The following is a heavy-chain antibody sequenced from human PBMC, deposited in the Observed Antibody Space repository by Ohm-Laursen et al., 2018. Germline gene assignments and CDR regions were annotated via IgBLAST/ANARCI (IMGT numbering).Heavy chain of an antibody. Sequence: ASVKVSCKASGYTFTSYDINWVRQATGQGLEWMGWMSPNGGNPGYAQKFQGRVTMTTDTSTSTAYMDVRGLRSDDTAVYYCARGDTYGFDYWGQGTLVTVSS. CDR1: GYTFTSYD. V-gene: IGHV1-8*01. CDR2: MSPNGGNP. D-gene: IGHD3-10*01. J-gene: IGHJ4*02. CDR3: ARGDTYGFDY.